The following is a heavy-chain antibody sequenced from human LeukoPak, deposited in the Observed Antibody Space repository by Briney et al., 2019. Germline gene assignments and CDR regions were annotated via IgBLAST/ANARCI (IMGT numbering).Heavy chain of an antibody. CDR3: ARDHTEFIAVAGRDDAFDI. D-gene: IGHD6-19*01. CDR1: GFTFSDYY. V-gene: IGHV3-11*04. J-gene: IGHJ3*02. CDR2: ISSSCSTI. Sequence: PGGSLRLSCAASGFTFSDYYMSWIRQAPGEGLEWGSYISSSCSTIYYADAVKGRFTISRDNAKNSLYLQMNSMRAEDTAVYYCARDHTEFIAVAGRDDAFDIWGQGTMVTVSS.